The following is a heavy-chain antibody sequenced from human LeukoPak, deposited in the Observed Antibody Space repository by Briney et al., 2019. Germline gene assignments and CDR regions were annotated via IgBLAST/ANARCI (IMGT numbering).Heavy chain of an antibody. Sequence: ASVKVSCKASGFIFTTYDIGWVRQATGQGLEWMGWLNPNSGNAGYAQKFQGRVTISRNTSISTAYMELSSLRSDDTAIYYCARRKFLGWFDPWGQGTLVTVSS. CDR3: ARRKFLGWFDP. J-gene: IGHJ5*02. D-gene: IGHD7-27*01. CDR1: GFIFTTYD. CDR2: LNPNSGNA. V-gene: IGHV1-8*03.